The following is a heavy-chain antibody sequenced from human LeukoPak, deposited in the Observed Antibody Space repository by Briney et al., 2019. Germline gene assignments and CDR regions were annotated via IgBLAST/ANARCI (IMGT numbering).Heavy chain of an antibody. CDR1: GFTASSNS. V-gene: IGHV3-53*01. J-gene: IGHJ4*02. CDR3: ARRAGEYSHPYDY. Sequence: GGSLRLSCTVSGFTASSNSMSWVRQTPGKELEWVSFIYSGGNTHYSDSVKGRFTISRDNSKNTLYLQMNSLRADDTAVYYCARRAGEYSHPYDYWGQGTLVTVSS. CDR2: IYSGGNT. D-gene: IGHD4-17*01.